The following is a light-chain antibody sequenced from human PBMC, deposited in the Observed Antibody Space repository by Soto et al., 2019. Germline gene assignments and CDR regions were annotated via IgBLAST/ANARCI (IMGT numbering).Light chain of an antibody. CDR2: KAS. V-gene: IGKV1-5*03. Sequence: DIQMTQSPSTLSASVGDRVTITCRASQSINIWLAWYQQKPGKAPNLLISKASSLESGVPSRFIGSGSGTEFTLTISSLQPDDFATYYCQQYNNYPWTFGQGTKVDIK. CDR3: QQYNNYPWT. J-gene: IGKJ1*01. CDR1: QSINIW.